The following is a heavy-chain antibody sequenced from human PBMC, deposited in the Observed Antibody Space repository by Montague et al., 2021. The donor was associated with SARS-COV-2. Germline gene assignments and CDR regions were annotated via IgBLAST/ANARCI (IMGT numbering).Heavy chain of an antibody. Sequence: PALVTPTQTLTLTCASSGFSLSSTGVGVGWLRQPPGKSLEWLTLIYWDDDKRYNPSLSSRLAITKDTSKNQAVLTLTNLNAADTATYYCAHTNATGAWPIDYWGQGTLVTVSS. J-gene: IGHJ4*02. CDR1: GFSLSSTGVG. CDR2: IYWDDDK. CDR3: AHTNATGAWPIDY. V-gene: IGHV2-5*02. D-gene: IGHD1-14*01.